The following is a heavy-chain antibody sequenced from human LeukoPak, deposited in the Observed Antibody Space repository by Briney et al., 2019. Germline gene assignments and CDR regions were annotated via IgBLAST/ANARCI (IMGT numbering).Heavy chain of an antibody. V-gene: IGHV4-39*01. CDR3: AFDYDILTGYYIPYYFDY. CDR2: IYYSGST. D-gene: IGHD3-9*01. Sequence: SETLSLTCTVSGGSISSSSYYWGWIRQPPGKGLEWIGSIYYSGSTYYNPSLKSRVTISVDTSKNQFSLKLSSVTAADTAVYYCAFDYDILTGYYIPYYFDYWGQGTLVTVSS. J-gene: IGHJ4*02. CDR1: GGSISSSSYY.